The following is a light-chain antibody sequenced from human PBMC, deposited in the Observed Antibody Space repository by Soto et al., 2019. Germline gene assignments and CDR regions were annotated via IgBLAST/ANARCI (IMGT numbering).Light chain of an antibody. J-gene: IGKJ5*01. V-gene: IGKV3D-11*03. CDR2: GAS. Sequence: EIVMTQSPDTLSVPPWDGAALSCRVSQLISYNLAWYQQKPGQAPRLLIYGASTRATGIPDRFSGSGSGTHFTLTISRLEPGDFAVYYCQQRSNWPTFGQGTRLEI. CDR1: QLISYN. CDR3: QQRSNWPT.